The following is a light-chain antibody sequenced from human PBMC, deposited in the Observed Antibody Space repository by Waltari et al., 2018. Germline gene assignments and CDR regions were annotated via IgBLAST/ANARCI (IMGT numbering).Light chain of an antibody. CDR1: SSDVGGYDY. V-gene: IGLV2-11*01. CDR3: CAYAGDFL. Sequence: QPALTQPRSVSGSPGQSVTISCTGRSSDVGGYDYVSWYRQYPGTAPKLILHDVDNRPSGVPDRFSGSKSGNTASLTISGLQAEDEADYYCCAYAGDFLFGGGTKLTVL. CDR2: DVD. J-gene: IGLJ2*01.